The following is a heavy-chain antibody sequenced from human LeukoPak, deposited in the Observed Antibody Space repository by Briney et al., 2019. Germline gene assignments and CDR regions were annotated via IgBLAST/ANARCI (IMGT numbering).Heavy chain of an antibody. J-gene: IGHJ4*02. CDR3: AQGSERTYYHGSRNTYNLYYFDY. CDR2: INPNSGGT. Sequence: ASVKVSCKASGYTFTAYYIHWVRQAPGQGLEWMGWINPNSGGTSYAQKFQGRVTMTRDTSINTAYMELRRLRSDDTAVYYCAQGSERTYYHGSRNTYNLYYFDYWGQGTLVTVSS. V-gene: IGHV1-2*02. CDR1: GYTFTAYY. D-gene: IGHD3-10*01.